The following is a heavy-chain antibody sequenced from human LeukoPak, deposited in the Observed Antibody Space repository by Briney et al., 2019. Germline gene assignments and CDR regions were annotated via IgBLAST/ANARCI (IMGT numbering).Heavy chain of an antibody. CDR3: ARTRSYYLDY. D-gene: IGHD3-10*01. CDR2: IYYSGST. CDR1: GGSISSSSYY. V-gene: IGHV4-39*07. Sequence: SETLSLTCTVSGGSISSSSYYWGWIRQPPGKGLEWIGSIYYSGSTYYNPSLKSRVTISVDTSKNQFSLKLSSVTAADTAVYYRARTRSYYLDYWGQGTLVTVSS. J-gene: IGHJ4*02.